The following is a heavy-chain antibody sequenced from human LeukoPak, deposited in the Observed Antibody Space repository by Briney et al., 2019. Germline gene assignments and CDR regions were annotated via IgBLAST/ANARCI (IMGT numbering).Heavy chain of an antibody. CDR1: GFTFSSYA. CDR2: ISYDGSNK. D-gene: IGHD4-23*01. V-gene: IGHV3-30-3*01. CDR3: AKDISYGGHYGMDV. J-gene: IGHJ6*02. Sequence: GGSLRLFCAASGFTFSSYAMHWVRQAPGKGLEWVAVISYDGSNKYYADSVKGRFTISRDNAKNSLYLQMNSLRAEDTALYYCAKDISYGGHYGMDVWGQGTTVTVSS.